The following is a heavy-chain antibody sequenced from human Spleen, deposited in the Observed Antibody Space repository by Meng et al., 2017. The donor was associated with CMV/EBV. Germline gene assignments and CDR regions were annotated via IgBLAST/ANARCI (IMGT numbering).Heavy chain of an antibody. D-gene: IGHD3-3*01. J-gene: IGHJ5*01. CDR3: ATTRVGITDSGEAIIEAFDS. CDR2: IYYRGTT. Sequence: SETLSLTCSVSGGSVTSPHWSWIRLPPGKGPEWIGYIYYRGTTYYNPSLERRATIFVDASKNHFSVKLRSVTAADTAVYYCATTRVGITDSGEAIIEAFDSWGQGALVTVSS. V-gene: IGHV4-59*02. CDR1: GGSVTSPH.